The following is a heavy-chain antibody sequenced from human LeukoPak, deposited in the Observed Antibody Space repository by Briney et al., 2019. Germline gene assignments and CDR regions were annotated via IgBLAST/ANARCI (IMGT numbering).Heavy chain of an antibody. CDR3: ARDGGIAAAGTWYFDY. Sequence: SQTLSLTCAISGDSVSSNGAAWNWIRQSPSRGLEWLGRTYYRSKWYNDYAVSVKSRITINPDTSKNQFSLQLNSVTPEDTAVYYCARDGGIAAAGTWYFDYWGQGTLVTVSS. V-gene: IGHV6-1*01. CDR1: GDSVSSNGAA. CDR2: TYYRSKWYN. D-gene: IGHD6-13*01. J-gene: IGHJ4*02.